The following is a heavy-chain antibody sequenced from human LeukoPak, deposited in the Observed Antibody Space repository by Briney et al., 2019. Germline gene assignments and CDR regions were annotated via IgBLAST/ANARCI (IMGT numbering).Heavy chain of an antibody. V-gene: IGHV1-8*03. J-gene: IGHJ5*02. CDR3: ARGRFCSSTSCYPRDWFDP. Sequence: ASVKVSCKASGYTFTSYDINWVRQATGQGLEWMGWMNPNSGNTGYAQKFQGRVTITRNTSISTAYMELSSLRSEDTAVYYCARGRFCSSTSCYPRDWFDPWGQGTLVTVSS. D-gene: IGHD2-2*01. CDR1: GYTFTSYD. CDR2: MNPNSGNT.